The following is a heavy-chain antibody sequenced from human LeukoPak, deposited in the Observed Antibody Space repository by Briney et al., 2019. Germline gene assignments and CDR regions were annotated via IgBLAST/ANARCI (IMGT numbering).Heavy chain of an antibody. Sequence: ASVKVSCKASGYSFTSYYIHWVRQAPGQGLEWMGWISAYNGNTNYAQKLQGRVTMTTDTSTSTAYMELRSLRSDDTAVYYCAREGHDILTGYYDYWGQGTLVTVSS. CDR2: ISAYNGNT. V-gene: IGHV1-18*04. J-gene: IGHJ4*02. CDR1: GYSFTSYY. D-gene: IGHD3-9*01. CDR3: AREGHDILTGYYDY.